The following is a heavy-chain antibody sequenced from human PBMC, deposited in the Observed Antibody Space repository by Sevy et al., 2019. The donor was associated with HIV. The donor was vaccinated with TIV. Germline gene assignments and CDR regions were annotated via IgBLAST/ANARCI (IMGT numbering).Heavy chain of an antibody. Sequence: GSLRLSCAASGFTFSSYGMHWVRQAPGKGLEWVAFIRYDGSNKYYADSVKGRFTISRDNSKNTLYLQMNSLRAEDTAVYYCAKGGEATIFGVVITREVYYGMDVWGQGTTVTVSS. CDR3: AKGGEATIFGVVITREVYYGMDV. CDR1: GFTFSSYG. J-gene: IGHJ6*02. D-gene: IGHD3-3*01. CDR2: IRYDGSNK. V-gene: IGHV3-30*02.